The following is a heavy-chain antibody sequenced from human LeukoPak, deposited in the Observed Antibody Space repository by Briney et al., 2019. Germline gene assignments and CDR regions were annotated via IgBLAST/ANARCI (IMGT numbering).Heavy chain of an antibody. CDR1: GGSISSYY. D-gene: IGHD4-11*01. CDR3: ARGGLQYDY. V-gene: IGHV4-59*01. Sequence: MPSETLSLTCTVSGGSISSYYWSWIRQPPGKGLKWIGYTYYSGSTNYNPSLKSRVTISVDTSKNQFSLKLSSVTAADTAVYYCARGGLQYDYWGQGTLVTVSS. J-gene: IGHJ4*02. CDR2: TYYSGST.